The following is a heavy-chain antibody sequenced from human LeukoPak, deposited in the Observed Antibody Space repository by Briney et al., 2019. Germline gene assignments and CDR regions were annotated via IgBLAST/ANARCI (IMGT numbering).Heavy chain of an antibody. J-gene: IGHJ4*02. D-gene: IGHD3-3*01. CDR3: ARDRADYDFWSTYSFDY. Sequence: GRSLRLSCAASGFTFSSYSMNWVRQAPGEGLEWVSCISRSSSYIYYADSVKGRFTISRDNAKNSLYLQMNSLRAEDTAVYYCARDRADYDFWSTYSFDYWGQGTLVTVSS. CDR2: ISRSSSYI. CDR1: GFTFSSYS. V-gene: IGHV3-21*01.